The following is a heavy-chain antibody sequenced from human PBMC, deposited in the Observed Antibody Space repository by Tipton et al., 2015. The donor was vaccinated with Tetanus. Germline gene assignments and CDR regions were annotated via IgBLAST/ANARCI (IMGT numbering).Heavy chain of an antibody. CDR3: ARYTQPRVGSNWYYSDY. D-gene: IGHD4-11*01. J-gene: IGHJ4*02. Sequence: TLSLTCTVSGDSVSSGSHHWTWIRQPPGKGLEWIGYLYNSGSTHFNPSLKSRVSISVDTSKNQFSLKLSSVTAADTAVYYCARYTQPRVGSNWYYSDYWGQGTLVTVSS. CDR2: LYNSGST. V-gene: IGHV4-61*01. CDR1: GDSVSSGSHH.